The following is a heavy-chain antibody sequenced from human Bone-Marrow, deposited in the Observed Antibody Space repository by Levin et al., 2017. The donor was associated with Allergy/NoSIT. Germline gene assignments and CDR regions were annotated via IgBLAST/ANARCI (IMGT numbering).Heavy chain of an antibody. Sequence: SVKVSCKASGGTFSMSTISWVRQAPGQGLEWMGRIIPILSITLYAQKFQGRVTITADKSTSTAYMELSSLRSEDTAVYFCARVDNAGDGGWLKGFDSWGQGTLVTVSS. D-gene: IGHD5-12*01. J-gene: IGHJ4*02. V-gene: IGHV1-69*02. CDR3: ARVDNAGDGGWLKGFDS. CDR2: IIPILSIT. CDR1: GGTFSMST.